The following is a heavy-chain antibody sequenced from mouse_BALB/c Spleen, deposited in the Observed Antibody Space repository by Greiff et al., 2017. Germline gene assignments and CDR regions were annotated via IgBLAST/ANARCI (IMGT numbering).Heavy chain of an antibody. J-gene: IGHJ2*01. D-gene: IGHD1-2*01. Sequence: EVQRVESGPELVKPGASVKISCKASGYTFTDYNMHWVKQSHGKSLEWIGYIYPYNGGTGYNQKFKSKATLTVDNSSSTAYMELRSLTSEDSAVYYCAREGDYYGPFDYWGQGTTLTVSS. CDR1: GYTFTDYN. V-gene: IGHV1S29*02. CDR2: IYPYNGGT. CDR3: AREGDYYGPFDY.